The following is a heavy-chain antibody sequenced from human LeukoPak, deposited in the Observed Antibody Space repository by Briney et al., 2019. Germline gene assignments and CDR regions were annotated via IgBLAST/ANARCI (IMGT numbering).Heavy chain of an antibody. CDR3: ARGPSYDSSGYDYYFDY. J-gene: IGHJ4*02. Sequence: SETLSLTCTVSGDSISSYYWSWIRQPPGKGLEWIGEINHSGSTNYNPSLKSRVTISVDTSKNQFSLKLSSVTAADTAVYYCARGPSYDSSGYDYYFDYWGQGTLVTVSS. D-gene: IGHD3-22*01. V-gene: IGHV4-34*01. CDR2: INHSGST. CDR1: GDSISSYY.